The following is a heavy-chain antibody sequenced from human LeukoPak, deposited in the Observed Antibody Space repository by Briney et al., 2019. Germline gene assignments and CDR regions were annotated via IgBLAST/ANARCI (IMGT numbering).Heavy chain of an antibody. CDR3: ARKAREGPIDY. Sequence: GGSLRLSCAASGFTFSDYYMSWIRQAPGKGLEWVSYISSSGSTIYYADSVKGRFTISRDNAKNSLYLQMNSLRAGDTAVYYCARKAREGPIDYWGQGTLVTVSS. CDR2: ISSSGSTI. J-gene: IGHJ4*02. CDR1: GFTFSDYY. V-gene: IGHV3-11*01.